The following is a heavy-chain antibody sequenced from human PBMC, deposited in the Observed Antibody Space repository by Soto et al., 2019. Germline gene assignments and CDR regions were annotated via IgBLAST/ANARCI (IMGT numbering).Heavy chain of an antibody. V-gene: IGHV1-69*04. CDR1: RGTFNSHT. Sequence: QVQLVQSGAEVKKPGSSVKVSCGAPRGTFNSHTSSWVRQAPGQGRERMGGIMPMIGVTNYARKFQGRLTMPQNKYKTKTYMEVRGMKSEDTAVYYCAGEYFMRTMSMTSLVYHYYGLDVWGQGTTVIVSS. CDR2: IMPMIGVT. J-gene: IGHJ6*02. CDR3: AGEYFMRTMSMTSLVYHYYGLDV. D-gene: IGHD3-10*02.